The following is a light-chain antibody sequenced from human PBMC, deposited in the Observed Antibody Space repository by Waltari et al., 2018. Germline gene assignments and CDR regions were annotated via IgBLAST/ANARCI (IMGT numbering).Light chain of an antibody. Sequence: SSELTQDPAVSVALGQTVRITCQGASLRASYASWYQQKLGQAPILVLFGKNKRPSGIPDRFSGYNSETTTSLTITGAQAEDEADYYCSSRDSSASHVLFAGGTKLTVL. J-gene: IGLJ2*01. CDR3: SSRDSSASHVL. CDR2: GKN. CDR1: SLRASY. V-gene: IGLV3-19*01.